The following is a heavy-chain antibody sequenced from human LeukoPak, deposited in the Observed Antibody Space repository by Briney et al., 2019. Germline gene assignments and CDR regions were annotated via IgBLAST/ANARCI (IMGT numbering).Heavy chain of an antibody. CDR3: ARRTRLAAAGTSYFDY. Sequence: GGSLRLSCAASGFTFSNYSMNWVRQAPGKGLEWVSSISSRSTYIYHADSVKGRFTISRDNAKNSLYLQMNSLRAEDTAVYYCARRTRLAAAGTSYFDYWGQGTLVTVSS. CDR1: GFTFSNYS. D-gene: IGHD6-13*01. CDR2: ISSRSTYI. J-gene: IGHJ4*02. V-gene: IGHV3-21*01.